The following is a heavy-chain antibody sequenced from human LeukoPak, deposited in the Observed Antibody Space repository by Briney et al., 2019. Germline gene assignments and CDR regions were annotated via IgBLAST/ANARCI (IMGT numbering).Heavy chain of an antibody. Sequence: ASVIVSCKASGYTFTSYAMNWVRQAPGQGLEWMGWINTNTGNPTYAQGFTGRFVFSLDTSVSTAYLQISSLKAEDTAVYYCARSLFDYADFADYGYSLGAFDIWGQGTMVTVSS. V-gene: IGHV7-4-1*02. CDR1: GYTFTSYA. J-gene: IGHJ3*02. CDR3: ARSLFDYADFADYGYSLGAFDI. D-gene: IGHD4-17*01. CDR2: INTNTGNP.